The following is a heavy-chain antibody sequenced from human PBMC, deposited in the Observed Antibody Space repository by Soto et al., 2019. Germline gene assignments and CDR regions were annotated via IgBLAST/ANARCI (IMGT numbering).Heavy chain of an antibody. CDR3: VRGRAAIMWPTIIQWYDL. CDR2: IWYDGSHD. Sequence: QERLVQTGGGVVQPGKSLRLSCVASGFDFRSYGMHWIRQPPGKGPQWVAVIWYDGSHDYYEDSVKGRFTVTRGNSNYTLFLQMNNLTVDDTALYFCVRGRAAIMWPTIIQWYDLGGQGALVTVSS. D-gene: IGHD2-15*01. J-gene: IGHJ5*02. CDR1: GFDFRSYG. V-gene: IGHV3-33*01.